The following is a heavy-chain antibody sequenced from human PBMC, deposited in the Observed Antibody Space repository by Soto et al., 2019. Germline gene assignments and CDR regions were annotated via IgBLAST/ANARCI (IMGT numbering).Heavy chain of an antibody. CDR2: FFWDDSK. V-gene: IGHV2-5*02. J-gene: IGHJ4*02. CDR1: GFSLSTRDVG. Sequence: QITLNESGPTLVKPTQTLTLTCTFSGFSLSTRDVGVGWIRQPPGEALEWLGVFFWDDSKTYSPSLESRLTITKDTSKNQVVLRMPKMDPVDTATYYCAHCRGGVASFWGQGTLVTVSS. CDR3: AHCRGGVASF. D-gene: IGHD2-2*01.